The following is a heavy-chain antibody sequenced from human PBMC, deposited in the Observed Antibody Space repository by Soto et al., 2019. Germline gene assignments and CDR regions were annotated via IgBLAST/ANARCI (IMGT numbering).Heavy chain of an antibody. Sequence: QVQLVESGGGVVQPGRSLRLSCAASGFTFSSYAMHWVRQAPGKGLEWVAVISYDGSNKYYADSVKGRFTISRDNSKNTLYLQMKSLRAEDTAVYYCAREYSSGWFDYWGQGTLVTVSS. CDR1: GFTFSSYA. CDR2: ISYDGSNK. CDR3: AREYSSGWFDY. J-gene: IGHJ4*02. V-gene: IGHV3-30-3*01. D-gene: IGHD6-19*01.